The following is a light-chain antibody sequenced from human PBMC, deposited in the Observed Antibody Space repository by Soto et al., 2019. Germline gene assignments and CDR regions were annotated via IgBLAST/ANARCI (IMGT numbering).Light chain of an antibody. V-gene: IGKV3-15*01. CDR1: QSVSSN. J-gene: IGKJ2*01. CDR3: QQYGDSPLT. Sequence: EIVMTQSPATLSVSPGERATLSCRASQSVSSNLAWYQQKPGQAPRLLIYGASTRATGIPARFSGSGSGTEFTLTISSLQSEDFAVYYCQQYGDSPLTFGQGTMLDIK. CDR2: GAS.